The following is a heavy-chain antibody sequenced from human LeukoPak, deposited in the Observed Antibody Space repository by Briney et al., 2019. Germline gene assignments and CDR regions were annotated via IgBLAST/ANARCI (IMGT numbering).Heavy chain of an antibody. Sequence: SVKVSCKASGGTFSSSAISWVRQAPGQGLEWMGGIIPIFGTANYAQKFQGRVTITADESTSTAYMELSSLRSEDTAVYYCARGGDYGDSYDAFDIWGQGTMVTVSS. J-gene: IGHJ3*02. CDR2: IIPIFGTA. CDR3: ARGGDYGDSYDAFDI. CDR1: GGTFSSSA. V-gene: IGHV1-69*01. D-gene: IGHD4-17*01.